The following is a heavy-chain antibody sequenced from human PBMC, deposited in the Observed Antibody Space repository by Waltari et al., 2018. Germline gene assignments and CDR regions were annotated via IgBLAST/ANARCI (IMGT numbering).Heavy chain of an antibody. J-gene: IGHJ3*01. CDR1: GGTFSSST. CDR3: ATSQSGTYYDAIVV. V-gene: IGHV1-69*02. CDR2: IVPMLGLT. Sequence: VQLVQSGAEVKKPGSSVKVSCKASGGTFSSSTVTWVRQAPGQGRDWMGRIVPMLGLTYYAQSFQGRVTISADESTSTVYMELRSLTFEDSAVYYCATSQSGTYYDAIVVWGQGTKVT. D-gene: IGHD1-26*01.